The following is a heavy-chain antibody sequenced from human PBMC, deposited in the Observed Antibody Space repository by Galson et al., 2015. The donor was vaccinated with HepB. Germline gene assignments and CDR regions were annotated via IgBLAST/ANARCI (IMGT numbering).Heavy chain of an antibody. V-gene: IGHV3-48*01. CDR1: GFTFSSYS. D-gene: IGHD3-3*01. Sequence: SLRLSCAASGFTFSSYSMNWVRQAPGKGLEWVSYISSSSTIYYADSVKGRFTISRDNAKNSLYLQMNSLRAEDTAVYYCAANYDFWSGYYTPDYWGQGTLVTVSS. CDR2: ISSSSTI. CDR3: AANYDFWSGYYTPDY. J-gene: IGHJ4*02.